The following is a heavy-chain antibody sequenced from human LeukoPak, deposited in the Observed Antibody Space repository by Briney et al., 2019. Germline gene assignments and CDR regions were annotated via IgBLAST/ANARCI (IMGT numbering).Heavy chain of an antibody. D-gene: IGHD4-17*01. Sequence: PSETLSLTCAVYGGSFSGYYWSWIRQPPGKGLEWIGEINHSGSTNYNPSLKSRVTISVDTSKNQFSLKLSSVTAADTAVYYCARTTVTERGGVDYWGQGTLVTVSS. CDR2: INHSGST. V-gene: IGHV4-34*01. CDR3: ARTTVTERGGVDY. CDR1: GGSFSGYY. J-gene: IGHJ4*01.